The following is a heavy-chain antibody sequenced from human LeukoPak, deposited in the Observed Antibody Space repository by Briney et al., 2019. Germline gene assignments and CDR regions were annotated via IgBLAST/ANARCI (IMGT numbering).Heavy chain of an antibody. CDR3: ARDGHGDGFLTGYSYFGMDV. CDR2: ITIDGNFI. Sequence: GGSLRLSCAASGFSLSSYSMNWDRQAPGKGLEWVSSITIDGNFIYYADSVKGRFTISRDNAKSSLFLQMNSLRAEEPAVYFCARDGHGDGFLTGYSYFGMDVWGQGTTVTVS. CDR1: GFSLSSYS. J-gene: IGHJ6*02. D-gene: IGHD3-9*01. V-gene: IGHV3-21*01.